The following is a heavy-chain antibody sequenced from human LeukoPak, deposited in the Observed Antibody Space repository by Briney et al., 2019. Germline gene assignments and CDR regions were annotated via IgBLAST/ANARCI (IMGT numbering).Heavy chain of an antibody. CDR1: GFTFSSYW. CDR2: INSDGSST. J-gene: IGHJ4*02. V-gene: IGHV3-74*01. CDR3: ARDRCSGGSCYANDY. Sequence: GGSLRLSCAASGFTFSSYWMHWVRQAPGKGLVWVSRINSDGSSTSYVDSVKGRFTISRDNAKNTLYLQVNSLRAEDTAVYYCARDRCSGGSCYANDYWGQGTLVTVSS. D-gene: IGHD2-15*01.